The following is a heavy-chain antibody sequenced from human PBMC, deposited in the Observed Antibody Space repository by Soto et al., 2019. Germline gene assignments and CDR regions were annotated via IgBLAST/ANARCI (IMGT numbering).Heavy chain of an antibody. V-gene: IGHV3-64*04. J-gene: IGHJ6*02. D-gene: IGHD6-19*01. Sequence: GSLILSCSSSGFTFNSYSMHLVLQAPGKGLEFVSAISSYGDDTYYADSVKCRFAISRDNSKNTLYLQMNSLRAEDTAVYYCARDPGWEAGGYGMDGWGQGTTVTVAS. CDR2: ISSYGDDT. CDR1: GFTFNSYS. CDR3: ARDPGWEAGGYGMDG.